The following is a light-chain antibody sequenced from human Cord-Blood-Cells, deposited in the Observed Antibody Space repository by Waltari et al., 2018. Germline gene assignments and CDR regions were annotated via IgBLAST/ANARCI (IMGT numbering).Light chain of an antibody. CDR1: QSISSY. CDR2: AAS. CDR3: QQSYSTPWT. V-gene: IGKV1-39*01. Sequence: SVGDRVTITCRASQSISSYLNWYQQKPGKAPKLLIYAASSLQSGVPSRFSGSGSGTDFTLTISSLQPEDFATYYCQQSYSTPWTFGQGTKVEIK. J-gene: IGKJ1*01.